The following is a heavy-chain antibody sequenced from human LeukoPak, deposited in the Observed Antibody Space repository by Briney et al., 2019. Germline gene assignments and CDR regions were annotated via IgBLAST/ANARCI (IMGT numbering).Heavy chain of an antibody. CDR3: VRGSEYSDCCSALFDP. D-gene: IGHD5-18*01. V-gene: IGHV3-48*03. CDR2: ISSSGTVT. J-gene: IGHJ5*02. CDR1: GLTFSSYE. Sequence: GGSLRLSCAASGLTFSSYEMSWVRQAPGKGPEWVSYISSSGTVTHSANSVRGRFTVSRDNAKSSLSLQMTSLRAEDTAIYYCVRGSEYSDCCSALFDPWGQGTLVTVSS.